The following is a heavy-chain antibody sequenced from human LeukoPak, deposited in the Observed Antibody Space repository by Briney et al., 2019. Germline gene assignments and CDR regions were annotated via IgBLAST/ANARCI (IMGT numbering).Heavy chain of an antibody. J-gene: IGHJ4*02. CDR3: ASDPPAYYYGSGSYLVGY. CDR1: GGTFSSYA. Sequence: ASVKVSCKASGGTFSSYAISWVRQAPGQGLEWMGRIIPILGIANYAQKFQGRVTITADKSTSRAYMELSSLRSEDTAVYYCASDPPAYYYGSGSYLVGYWGQGTLVTVSS. D-gene: IGHD3-10*01. CDR2: IIPILGIA. V-gene: IGHV1-69*04.